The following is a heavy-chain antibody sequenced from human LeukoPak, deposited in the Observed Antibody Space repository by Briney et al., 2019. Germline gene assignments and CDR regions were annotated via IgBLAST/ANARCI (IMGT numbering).Heavy chain of an antibody. CDR2: INSDGSST. CDR3: ARASSYYYYYYYMDV. J-gene: IGHJ6*03. CDR1: GFTFSSCW. Sequence: PGGSLRLSCAASGFTFSSCWMHWVRQAPGKGLVWVSRINSDGSSTSYADSVKGRFTISRDNAKNTLYLQMNSLRAEDTAVYYCARASSYYYYYYYMDVWGKGTTVTVSS. V-gene: IGHV3-74*01.